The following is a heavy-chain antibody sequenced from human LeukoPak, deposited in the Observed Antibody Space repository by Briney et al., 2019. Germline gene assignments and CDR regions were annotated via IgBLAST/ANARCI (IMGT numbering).Heavy chain of an antibody. CDR1: GYTFTAYY. D-gene: IGHD5-18*01. CDR2: INPNSGGT. J-gene: IGHJ4*02. V-gene: IGHV1-2*02. CDR3: APFRGYNYTFDY. Sequence: ASVKVSCKASGYTFTAYYIHWMRQAPGQGLEWMGWINPNSGGTNYAQKFQGRVTVTRDTSITTAYMELSRLRSDDTAVYYCAPFRGYNYTFDYWGQGTLVTVSS.